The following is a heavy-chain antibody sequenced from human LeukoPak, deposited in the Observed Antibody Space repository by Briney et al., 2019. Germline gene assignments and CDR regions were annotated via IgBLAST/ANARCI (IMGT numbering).Heavy chain of an antibody. J-gene: IGHJ1*01. CDR1: GYTFTNYG. D-gene: IGHD4-23*01. CDR3: ARDPEGDYGGNSGPEYFQH. V-gene: IGHV1-18*01. CDR2: ISIYNGNT. Sequence: GASVKVSCKASGYTFTNYGISWVRQAPGQGLEWMGWISIYNGNTDYAQKLRGRVTMTTDTSTSTAYMELRSLRSDDTAVYYCARDPEGDYGGNSGPEYFQHWGQGTLVTVSS.